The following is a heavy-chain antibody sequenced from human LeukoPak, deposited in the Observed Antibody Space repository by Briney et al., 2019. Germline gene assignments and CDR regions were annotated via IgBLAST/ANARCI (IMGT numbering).Heavy chain of an antibody. CDR1: GFTFSSYG. CDR3: AKDGGGPPMDV. Sequence: GGSLRLSCAASGFTFSSYGMHWVRQAPGKGLEWVAVISYDGSNKYYADSVKGRFTISRDNSKNTLYLQMNSLRADDTAVYYCAKDGGGPPMDVWGQGTTVTVSS. V-gene: IGHV3-30*18. J-gene: IGHJ6*02. D-gene: IGHD3-16*01. CDR2: ISYDGSNK.